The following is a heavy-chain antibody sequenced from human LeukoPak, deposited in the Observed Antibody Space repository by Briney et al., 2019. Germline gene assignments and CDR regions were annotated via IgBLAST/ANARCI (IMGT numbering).Heavy chain of an antibody. Sequence: GGSLRLSCAASGFTFRGYAMSWVRQAPGKGLEWVSAISGRGDSTYYADSVKGRFTISRDNSKNTLYLQMNSLRAEDTAVYYCAKGRYGDYDMDVWGQGTTVTVSS. CDR1: GFTFRGYA. V-gene: IGHV3-23*01. CDR3: AKGRYGDYDMDV. CDR2: ISGRGDST. D-gene: IGHD4-17*01. J-gene: IGHJ6*02.